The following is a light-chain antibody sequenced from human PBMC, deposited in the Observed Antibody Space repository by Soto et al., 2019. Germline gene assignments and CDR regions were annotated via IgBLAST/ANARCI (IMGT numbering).Light chain of an antibody. CDR2: GAS. Sequence: EIVMTQSPATLSVSPGERVTLSCRASQSVSSNLAWYQQKRGQAPRLLIYGASTRATGIPARFSGSGSGTEFTLTISSLQSEDFVVYYCQQYNNWPQTFGQGTKLEIK. CDR1: QSVSSN. J-gene: IGKJ2*01. V-gene: IGKV3-15*01. CDR3: QQYNNWPQT.